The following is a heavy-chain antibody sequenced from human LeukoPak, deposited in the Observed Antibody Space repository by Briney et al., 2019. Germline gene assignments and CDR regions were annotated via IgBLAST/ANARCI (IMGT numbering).Heavy chain of an antibody. J-gene: IGHJ4*02. CDR1: GFTFSSYA. CDR3: AILDSSGWYCFDY. Sequence: GGSLRLSCAASGFTFSSYAMSWVRQAPGKGLEWVSAISGSGGSTYYADSVKGRFTISRDNSKNTVYLQMNSLRAEDTAVYHCAILDSSGWYCFDYWGQGTLVTVSS. D-gene: IGHD6-19*01. V-gene: IGHV3-23*01. CDR2: ISGSGGST.